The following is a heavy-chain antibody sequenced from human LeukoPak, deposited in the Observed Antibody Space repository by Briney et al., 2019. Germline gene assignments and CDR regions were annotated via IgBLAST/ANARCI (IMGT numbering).Heavy chain of an antibody. CDR2: VYASGST. V-gene: IGHV4-61*02. D-gene: IGHD5-24*01. Sequence: SQTLSLTCTVSGDSISGTFYWTWIRQPAGKGLEWIGRVYASGSTNYNPSLKSRVTISVDTSKNQFSLKLDSVTAADTAVYYCARAKSWLPFDSWGQGTLVTVSS. CDR1: GDSISGTFY. CDR3: ARAKSWLPFDS. J-gene: IGHJ4*02.